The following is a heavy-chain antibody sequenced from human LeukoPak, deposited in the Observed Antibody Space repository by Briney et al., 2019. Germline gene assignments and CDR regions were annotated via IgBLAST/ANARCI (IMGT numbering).Heavy chain of an antibody. CDR1: GFTFSSYW. J-gene: IGHJ4*02. CDR2: ISYDGSKK. V-gene: IGHV3-30*18. Sequence: GGSLRLSCAASGFTFSSYWMSWVRQAPGKGLEWVAVISYDGSKKNYADSVKGRFTISRDNSKNTLYLQMNSLRADDTAAYYCAKGLGSGVRGTFDYWGQGTLVPVSS. D-gene: IGHD3-10*01. CDR3: AKGLGSGVRGTFDY.